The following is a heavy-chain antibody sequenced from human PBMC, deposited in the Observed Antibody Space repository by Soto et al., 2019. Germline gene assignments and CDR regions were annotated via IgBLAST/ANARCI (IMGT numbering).Heavy chain of an antibody. V-gene: IGHV1-18*01. D-gene: IGHD2-2*01. Sequence: QVQLVQSGAELRKPGASVKVSCKTSGYTFRNYGISWVRQAPGQGLEWMGWISTYNSYTHSAKKFQGRFIMNLESSTSSAFLELTNLRTDDATFYYCAQNITSRVDSWGQGTLVTVSS. CDR3: AQNITSRVDS. J-gene: IGHJ5*01. CDR1: GYTFRNYG. CDR2: ISTYNSYT.